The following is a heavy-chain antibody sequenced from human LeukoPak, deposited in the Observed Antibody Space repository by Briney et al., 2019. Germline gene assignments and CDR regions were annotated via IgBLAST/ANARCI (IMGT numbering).Heavy chain of an antibody. CDR2: INPSGGST. Sequence: ASVKVSCKASGYTFTSYYMHWVRQAPGQGLEWMSIINPSGGSTSYAQKFQGRVTMTRDTSTSTVYMELSSLRSEDTAVYYCARGVPRVAAPGGFDYWGQGTLVTVSS. CDR1: GYTFTSYY. D-gene: IGHD6-19*01. J-gene: IGHJ4*02. CDR3: ARGVPRVAAPGGFDY. V-gene: IGHV1-46*01.